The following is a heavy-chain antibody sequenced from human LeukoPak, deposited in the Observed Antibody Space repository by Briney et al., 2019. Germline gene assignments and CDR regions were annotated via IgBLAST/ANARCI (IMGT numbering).Heavy chain of an antibody. Sequence: PGGSLRLSCAASGFTLSNYWMSWVRHAPGKGLEWVANIKQGGNKKHEVDAVTGRFTNCRDNAKNSLYLQMNSVRAEDTAVYYCARDAEFSPITFGDYWGQGTLVTVSS. CDR2: IKQGGNKK. J-gene: IGHJ4*02. D-gene: IGHD3-16*01. CDR3: ARDAEFSPITFGDY. V-gene: IGHV3-7*01. CDR1: GFTLSNYW.